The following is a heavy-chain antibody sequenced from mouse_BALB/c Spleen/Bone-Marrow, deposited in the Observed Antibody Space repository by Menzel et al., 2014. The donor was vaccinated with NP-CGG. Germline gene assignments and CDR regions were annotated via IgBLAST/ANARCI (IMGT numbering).Heavy chain of an antibody. D-gene: IGHD2-14*01. J-gene: IGHJ4*01. Sequence: VQLQQSGAELARPGASVKLSCKASGYTFTSYWMQWVKQRPGQGLEWIGAIYPGDGDTRFTQKFKGKATLTADKSSSTASMQLSSLASEDSAVYYCARAKRYGEMDYWGQGTSVTVSS. V-gene: IGHV1-87*01. CDR2: IYPGDGDT. CDR3: ARAKRYGEMDY. CDR1: GYTFTSYW.